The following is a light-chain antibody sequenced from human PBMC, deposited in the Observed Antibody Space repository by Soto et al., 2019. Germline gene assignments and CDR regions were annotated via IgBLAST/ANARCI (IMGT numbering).Light chain of an antibody. Sequence: DLVMTQSPLSLPVTPGEPASISCRSSQRLLHSNGNNYLNWYLQKPGQSPQLLIYLVSNRASGVTDRFSGSGSGTDFALKISRVEAEDVGVYYCMQTLQTPLTFGGGTKVEIK. CDR3: MQTLQTPLT. CDR2: LVS. V-gene: IGKV2-28*01. J-gene: IGKJ4*01. CDR1: QRLLHSNGNNY.